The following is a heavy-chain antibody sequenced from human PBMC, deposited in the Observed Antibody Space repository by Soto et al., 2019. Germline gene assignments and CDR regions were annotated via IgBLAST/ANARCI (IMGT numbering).Heavy chain of an antibody. J-gene: IGHJ4*02. CDR3: ARSRHDYGLFDY. V-gene: IGHV1-69*13. D-gene: IGHD4-17*01. CDR1: GGTFSSYA. CDR2: IIPIFGTA. Sequence: SVKVSCKASGGTFSSYAISWVRQAPGQGLEWMGGIIPIFGTANYAQKFQGRVTITADGSTSTAYMELSSLRSEDTAVYYCARSRHDYGLFDYWGQGTLVTVS.